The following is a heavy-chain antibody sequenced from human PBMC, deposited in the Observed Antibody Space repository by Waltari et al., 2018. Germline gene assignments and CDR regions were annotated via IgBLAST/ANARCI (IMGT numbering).Heavy chain of an antibody. D-gene: IGHD2-15*01. J-gene: IGHJ4*02. CDR1: GGSISSSSYY. V-gene: IGHV4-39*07. CDR2: IYYSGST. CDR3: ARDRGYCSGVSCYVDY. Sequence: QLQLQESGPGLVKPSETLSLTCTVSGGSISSSSYYWGWIRQPPGKGLEWIGSIYYSGSTYYNPSLKSRVTISVDTSKNQFSLKLSSVTAADTAVYYCARDRGYCSGVSCYVDYWGQGTLVTVSS.